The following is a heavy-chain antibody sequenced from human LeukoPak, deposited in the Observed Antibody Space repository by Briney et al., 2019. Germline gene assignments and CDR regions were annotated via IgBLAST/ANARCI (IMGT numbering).Heavy chain of an antibody. Sequence: ASVKVSFKASGYTFTNYYMHWVRQAPGQGLEWMGVINPSGSSTNYAQKFQGRLTMTRDTSTSTVYMELSSLISDDTAFYYCATERSGNGYNDYWGQGTLVTVSS. CDR2: INPSGSST. CDR1: GYTFTNYY. J-gene: IGHJ4*02. D-gene: IGHD5-24*01. V-gene: IGHV1-46*01. CDR3: ATERSGNGYNDY.